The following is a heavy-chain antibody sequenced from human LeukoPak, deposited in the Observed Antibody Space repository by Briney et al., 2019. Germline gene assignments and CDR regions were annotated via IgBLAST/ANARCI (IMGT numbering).Heavy chain of an antibody. Sequence: ASVKVSCKASGYTFTGYYMHWVRQAPGQGLEWMGWINPNSGGTNYAQKFQGRVTMTRDTSISTAYMELSRLRSDDTAVYYCAREQEADNYYSSPDAFDIWGQGTMVTVSS. J-gene: IGHJ3*02. V-gene: IGHV1-2*02. CDR3: AREQEADNYYSSPDAFDI. CDR1: GYTFTGYY. CDR2: INPNSGGT. D-gene: IGHD6-13*01.